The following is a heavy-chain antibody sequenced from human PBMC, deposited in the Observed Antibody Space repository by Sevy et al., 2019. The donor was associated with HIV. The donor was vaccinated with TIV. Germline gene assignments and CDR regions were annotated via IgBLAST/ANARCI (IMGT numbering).Heavy chain of an antibody. CDR3: ARYGRIPVAGHTWFDP. V-gene: IGHV3-23*01. CDR2: ISGSGGST. Sequence: GGSLRLSCAASGFIFNSYAMSWVRQAPGKGLEWVASISGSGGSTYYADSVKGRVTISRDNFRRMMDLQMNSLRAEDTAVYYCARYGRIPVAGHTWFDPWGLGTLVTVSS. D-gene: IGHD6-19*01. J-gene: IGHJ5*02. CDR1: GFIFNSYA.